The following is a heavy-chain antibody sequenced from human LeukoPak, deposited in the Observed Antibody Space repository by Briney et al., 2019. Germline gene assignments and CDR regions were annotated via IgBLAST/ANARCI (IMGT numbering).Heavy chain of an antibody. CDR1: GGTFSSYA. CDR3: ARSIFGAVINPPYNWFGP. Sequence: SVKVSCKASGGTFSSYAISWVRQAPGQGLEWMGGIIPIFGTANYAQKFQGRVTITTDESTSTAYMELSSLRSEDTAVYYCARSIFGAVINPPYNWFGPWGQGTLVTVSS. D-gene: IGHD3-3*01. V-gene: IGHV1-69*05. J-gene: IGHJ5*02. CDR2: IIPIFGTA.